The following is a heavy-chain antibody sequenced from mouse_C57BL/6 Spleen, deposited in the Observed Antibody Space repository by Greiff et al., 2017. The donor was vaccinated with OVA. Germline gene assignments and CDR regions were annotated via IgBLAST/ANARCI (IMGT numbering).Heavy chain of an antibody. D-gene: IGHD2-4*01. CDR1: GYTFTDYY. Sequence: VKLMESGAELVKPGASVKISCKASGYTFTDYYINWVQQRPGQGLEWIGKIGPGSGSTYYNEKFKGKATLTADKSSSTAYMQLSSLTSEDSAVYFGARTMIRRGKNYFDYWGQGTTLTVSS. J-gene: IGHJ2*01. V-gene: IGHV1-77*01. CDR2: IGPGSGST. CDR3: ARTMIRRGKNYFDY.